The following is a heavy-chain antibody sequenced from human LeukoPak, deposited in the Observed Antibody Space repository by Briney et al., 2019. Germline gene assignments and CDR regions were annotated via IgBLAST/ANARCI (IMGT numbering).Heavy chain of an antibody. J-gene: IGHJ4*02. V-gene: IGHV3-23*01. CDR1: GFTFSSYA. D-gene: IGHD3-3*01. Sequence: GGSLRLSCAASGFTFSSYAMSWVRQAPGKGLEWVSAISGSGGSTYYADSVKGRFTISRDNSKNTLYLQMNSLRAEDTAVYYCANSGYDFWSGYYNYWGQGTLVTVSS. CDR2: ISGSGGST. CDR3: ANSGYDFWSGYYNY.